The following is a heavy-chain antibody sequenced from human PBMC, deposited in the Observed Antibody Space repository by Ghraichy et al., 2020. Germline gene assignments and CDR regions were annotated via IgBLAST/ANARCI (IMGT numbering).Heavy chain of an antibody. CDR2: NTHSGST. J-gene: IGHJ4*02. CDR1: GGSFSGFY. V-gene: IGHV4-34*01. Sequence: SETLSLTCAVYGGSFSGFYWSRIRQSPGKGLEWIGENTHSGSTKYNPSLKSRVTISVDTSKNQFTLNVNSVTAADTAVYYCARRGFYFDYWGQGIQVTVSS. CDR3: ARRGFYFDY.